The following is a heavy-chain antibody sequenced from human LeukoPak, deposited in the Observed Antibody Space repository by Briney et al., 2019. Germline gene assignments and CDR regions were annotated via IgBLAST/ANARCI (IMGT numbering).Heavy chain of an antibody. Sequence: ASVKVSCTASGYTFTCYYMHWVRQAPGQGLEGMGWIKPNSGGTNYAKKFQGRVTMNRDTSISTAYMALSRLRSADTAVYFCARGGGQDRYYERVPCGYWGQGTLVTVSS. CDR3: ARGGGQDRYYERVPCGY. CDR1: GYTFTCYY. J-gene: IGHJ4*02. CDR2: IKPNSGGT. D-gene: IGHD3-22*01. V-gene: IGHV1-2*02.